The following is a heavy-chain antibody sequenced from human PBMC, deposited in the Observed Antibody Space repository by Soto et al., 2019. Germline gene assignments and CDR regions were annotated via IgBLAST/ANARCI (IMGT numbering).Heavy chain of an antibody. CDR3: ARWRARFCYGMDV. V-gene: IGHV3-74*01. CDR1: GFTFSSYW. Sequence: EVQLVESGGGLVQPGGSLRLSCAASGFTFSSYWMHWVRQAPGKGLVWVSRMNSDGSSTSYADSVKGRFTISRDNAKNPLYLQMDSLRAEDTAVYYCARWRARFCYGMDVWGQGTTVTVSS. D-gene: IGHD3-10*01. J-gene: IGHJ6*02. CDR2: MNSDGSST.